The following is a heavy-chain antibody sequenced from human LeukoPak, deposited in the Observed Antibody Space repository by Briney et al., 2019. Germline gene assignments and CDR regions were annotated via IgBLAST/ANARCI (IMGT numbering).Heavy chain of an antibody. D-gene: IGHD3-22*01. CDR2: IIPIFGTA. CDR3: AREDYYDSSGSRLYNWFDP. J-gene: IGHJ5*02. V-gene: IGHV1-69*05. Sequence: SVKVSCKASGGTFSSYAISWVRQAPGQGLEWMGRIIPIFGTANYAQKFQGRVTITTGESTSTAYMELSSLRSEDTAVYYCAREDYYDSSGSRLYNWFDPWGQGTLVTVSS. CDR1: GGTFSSYA.